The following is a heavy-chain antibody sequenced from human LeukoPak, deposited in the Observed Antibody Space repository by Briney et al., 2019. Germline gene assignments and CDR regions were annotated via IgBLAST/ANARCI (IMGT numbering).Heavy chain of an antibody. CDR2: IMPIFGKV. V-gene: IGHV1-69*01. Sequence: SVNVSLKGAGCSFSTSSISLVCQPPGQALDWMGLIMPIFGKVNYAQKFQGKVPITADESTSTAYMELSSVRSDDTVSYYCATHPPRVAPGYWGGGPRVSV. CDR1: GCSFSTSS. J-gene: IGHJ4*02. CDR3: ATHPPRVAPGY. D-gene: IGHD1-1*01.